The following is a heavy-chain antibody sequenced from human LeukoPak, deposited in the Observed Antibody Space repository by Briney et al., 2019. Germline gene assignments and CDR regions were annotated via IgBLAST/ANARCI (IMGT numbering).Heavy chain of an antibody. V-gene: IGHV1-58*02. D-gene: IGHD3-9*01. CDR1: GFTFTSSA. CDR3: ARFRWLPGFDY. J-gene: IGHJ4*02. CDR2: IVVGSGNT. Sequence: GASVKVSCKASGFTFTSSAMQWVRQARGQRLEWIGWIVVGSGNTNYAQKFQERVTITRDMSTSTAYMELSRLRSDDTAVYYCARFRWLPGFDYWGQGTLVTVSS.